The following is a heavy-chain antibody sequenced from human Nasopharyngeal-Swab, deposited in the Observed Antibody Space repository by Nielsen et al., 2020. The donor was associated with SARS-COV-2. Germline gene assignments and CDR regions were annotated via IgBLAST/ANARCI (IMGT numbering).Heavy chain of an antibody. CDR2: IDNDGSST. J-gene: IGHJ4*02. CDR1: GFTFTDYW. V-gene: IGHV3-74*03. CDR3: ARESYSWSWYGPDY. Sequence: GGSLRLSCTVSGFTFTDYWMHWLRQSPGKGPGWLSRIDNDGSSTTYADSVRGRFTISRDNARNTLFLQLHSLRAEDTAVYYCARESYSWSWYGPDYWGQGTQVTVSS. D-gene: IGHD1-26*01.